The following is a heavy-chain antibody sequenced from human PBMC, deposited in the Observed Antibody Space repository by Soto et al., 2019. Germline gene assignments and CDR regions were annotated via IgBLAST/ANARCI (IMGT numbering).Heavy chain of an antibody. J-gene: IGHJ4*02. V-gene: IGHV2-5*02. D-gene: IGHD5-12*01. Sequence: KESGPTLVKPTQTLTLTCTFSGFSLSTSGVGVGWIRQPPGKALEWLALIYWDDDKRYSPSLKSRLTITKDTSKNQVVLTMTNMDPVDTATYYCAHRPPEFYSGYDTGGYFDYWGQGTLVTVSS. CDR1: GFSLSTSGVG. CDR3: AHRPPEFYSGYDTGGYFDY. CDR2: IYWDDDK.